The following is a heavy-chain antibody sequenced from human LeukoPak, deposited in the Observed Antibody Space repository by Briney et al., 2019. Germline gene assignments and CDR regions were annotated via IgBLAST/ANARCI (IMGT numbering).Heavy chain of an antibody. Sequence: QTGGSLGLSCAASGFTFSSYRMHWVRQAPGKGLVWVSRIKSDGSITTYADSVKGRFTITRNNAKNTLYLQMNSLRAEDTAVYYCARGGTSYSGKLDYWGLGTLVTVSS. D-gene: IGHD1-26*01. V-gene: IGHV3-74*01. CDR2: IKSDGSIT. CDR1: GFTFSSYR. J-gene: IGHJ4*02. CDR3: ARGGTSYSGKLDY.